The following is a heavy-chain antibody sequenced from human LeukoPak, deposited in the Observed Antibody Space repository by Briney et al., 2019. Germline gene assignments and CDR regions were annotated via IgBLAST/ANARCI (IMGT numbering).Heavy chain of an antibody. D-gene: IGHD3-22*01. Sequence: GGSLRLSCAASGFTFSSYEMNWVRQAPGKGLEWVSYISNGGNNMYYADSVKGRFTISRDNAKNSLYLQMNSLRVEDTAVYYCARDGRWINYYDGSSPVWGQGTLVTVSS. CDR1: GFTFSSYE. V-gene: IGHV3-48*03. J-gene: IGHJ4*02. CDR2: ISNGGNNM. CDR3: ARDGRWINYYDGSSPV.